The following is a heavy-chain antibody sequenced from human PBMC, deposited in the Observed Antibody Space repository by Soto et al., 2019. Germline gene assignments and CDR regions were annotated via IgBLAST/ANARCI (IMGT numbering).Heavy chain of an antibody. V-gene: IGHV4-39*02. CDR1: GCSISSSIYY. J-gene: IGHJ6*02. Sequence: SETLSLTCTVSGCSISSSIYYWGCIRQPPGKGLEWIGSIYYRGSTYYNPSLKSRGTISVDTSKNQFSLKLSSVTAADTAVYYCARESTRFEYYYYGMDVWGQGTTVTVSS. CDR2: IYYRGST. D-gene: IGHD3-9*01. CDR3: ARESTRFEYYYYGMDV.